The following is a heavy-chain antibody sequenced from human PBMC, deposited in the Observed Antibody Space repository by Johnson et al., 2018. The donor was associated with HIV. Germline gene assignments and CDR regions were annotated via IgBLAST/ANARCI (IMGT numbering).Heavy chain of an antibody. CDR2: ARFDEVSK. D-gene: IGHD6-13*01. V-gene: IGHV3-33*06. CDR1: GFTFSTYD. CDR3: AKDFGSSSWHAFDV. Sequence: QVQLVESGGGVVQPGTSLRLSCAASGFTFSTYDMHWVRQAPGKWLEWVAVARFDEVSKYYIDSVKGRFTISRDNSKNTLYLQMNNLRAEDTSVYYCAKDFGSSSWHAFDVWGQGTMVTVSS. J-gene: IGHJ3*01.